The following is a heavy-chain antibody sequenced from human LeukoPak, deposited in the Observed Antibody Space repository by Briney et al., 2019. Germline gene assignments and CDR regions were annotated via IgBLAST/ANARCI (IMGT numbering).Heavy chain of an antibody. CDR3: ARNVVVTATLGY. CDR1: GRSISSGGYS. J-gene: IGHJ4*02. V-gene: IGHV4-30-2*01. Sequence: PSETLSLTCAVSGRSISSGGYSWSWTRQPPGKAREWIGYIYHRGSTYYNPSLKSRVTISVDRSKTQFSLKLSSVPAADTAVYYCARNVVVTATLGYWGQGTLVTVSS. D-gene: IGHD2-21*02. CDR2: IYHRGST.